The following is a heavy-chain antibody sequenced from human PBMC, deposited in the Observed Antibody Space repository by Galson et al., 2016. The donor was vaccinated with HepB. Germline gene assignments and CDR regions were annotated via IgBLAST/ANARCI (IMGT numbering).Heavy chain of an antibody. CDR2: ISGSGGST. D-gene: IGHD3-3*01. CDR1: GFTLSNNA. V-gene: IGHV3-23*01. Sequence: SLRLSCAASGFTLSNNAMSWVRQAPGKGLDWVSAISGSGGSTYYADSVKGRFTISRDNSKNTLYLQMNSLRAEDTAVYYCAKEGGRITLFGVVRTYQGMDVWGQGTTVTVSS. CDR3: AKEGGRITLFGVVRTYQGMDV. J-gene: IGHJ6*02.